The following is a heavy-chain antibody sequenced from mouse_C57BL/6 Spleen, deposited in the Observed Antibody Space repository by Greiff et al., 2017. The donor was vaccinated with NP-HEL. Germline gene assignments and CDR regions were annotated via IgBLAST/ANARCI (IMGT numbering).Heavy chain of an antibody. J-gene: IGHJ1*03. D-gene: IGHD4-1*02. CDR1: GYTFTDYN. V-gene: IGHV1-18*01. Sequence: EVQLQQSGPELVKPGASVKIPCKASGYTFTDYNMDWVKQSHGKSLEWIGDINPNNGGTIYNQKFKGKATLTVDTSSSTAYMELRSLTSEDTAVYYCARGTPTARYWYFDVWGTGTTVTVSS. CDR2: INPNNGGT. CDR3: ARGTPTARYWYFDV.